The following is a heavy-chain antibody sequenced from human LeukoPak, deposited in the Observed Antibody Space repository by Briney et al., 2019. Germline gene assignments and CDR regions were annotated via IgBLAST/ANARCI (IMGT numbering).Heavy chain of an antibody. D-gene: IGHD3-9*01. CDR3: ARPGVRYFDSDCFQH. V-gene: IGHV5-51*01. J-gene: IGHJ1*01. Sequence: GESLKISCKGSGYSFTCYLIGLVRQMPGKGLGLMGIIYPGDSDTRYSPSFQGQVTISADKSISTAYLQWSSLKASDTAMYYCARPGVRYFDSDCFQHWGQGTLVTVSS. CDR2: IYPGDSDT. CDR1: GYSFTCYL.